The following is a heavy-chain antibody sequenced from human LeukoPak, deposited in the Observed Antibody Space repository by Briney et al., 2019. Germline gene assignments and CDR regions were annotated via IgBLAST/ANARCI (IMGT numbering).Heavy chain of an antibody. Sequence: PGGSLRLSCAASGFTFSSYGMHWVRQAPGKGLEWVAFIRYDGSNKYYADSVKGRFTISRDNSKNTLYLQMNSLRAEDTAVYYCAREGRYYDSSGYGMDVWGQGTTVTVSS. J-gene: IGHJ6*02. V-gene: IGHV3-30*02. D-gene: IGHD3-22*01. CDR2: IRYDGSNK. CDR3: AREGRYYDSSGYGMDV. CDR1: GFTFSSYG.